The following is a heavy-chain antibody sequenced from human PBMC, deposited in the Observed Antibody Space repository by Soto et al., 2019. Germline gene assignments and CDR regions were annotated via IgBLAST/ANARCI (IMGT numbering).Heavy chain of an antibody. D-gene: IGHD2-2*01. J-gene: IGHJ6*02. CDR1: GFTFDDYA. CDR2: ISWNSSSI. CDR3: AKDIKCSSTSCYPHTKHYYYYGMDV. V-gene: IGHV3-9*01. Sequence: PGGSLRLSCAASGFTFDDYAMHWVRQAPGKGLEWVSGISWNSSSIGYADSVKGRYTISRDNAKNSLYLQMSSLRAEDTALYYCAKDIKCSSTSCYPHTKHYYYYGMDVWGQGTTVTVSS.